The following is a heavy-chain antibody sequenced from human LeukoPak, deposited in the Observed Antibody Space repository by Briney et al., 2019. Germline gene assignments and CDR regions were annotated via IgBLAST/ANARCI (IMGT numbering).Heavy chain of an antibody. Sequence: VASVKVSCKTSGGTFSSYAISWVRQAPGQGLEWMGGIIPIFGTANYAQKFQGRVTITADESTSTAYMELGSLRSEDTAVYYCATTIRGVTQYYFDYWGQGTLVTVSS. CDR1: GGTFSSYA. J-gene: IGHJ4*02. D-gene: IGHD3-10*01. CDR3: ATTIRGVTQYYFDY. CDR2: IIPIFGTA. V-gene: IGHV1-69*13.